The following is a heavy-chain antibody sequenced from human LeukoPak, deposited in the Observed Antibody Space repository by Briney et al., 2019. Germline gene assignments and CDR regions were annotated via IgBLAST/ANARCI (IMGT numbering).Heavy chain of an antibody. D-gene: IGHD1-26*01. Sequence: SETLSLTCTVSGASISGSGYYWGWIRQPPGKGLEWIGSIYSSGSTYYNASLQSRVTISIETSKNQISLRLNSVTAADTAMYYCAKSGGYGLIDYWGQGNLVTVSS. V-gene: IGHV4-39*01. J-gene: IGHJ4*02. CDR2: IYSSGST. CDR1: GASISGSGYY. CDR3: AKSGGYGLIDY.